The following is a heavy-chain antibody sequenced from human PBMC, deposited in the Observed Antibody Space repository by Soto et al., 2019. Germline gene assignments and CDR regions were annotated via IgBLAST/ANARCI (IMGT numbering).Heavy chain of an antibody. CDR2: ISTSSAYT. CDR3: ASEQWSSDVVYFDY. V-gene: IGHV3-11*06. J-gene: IGHJ4*02. Sequence: QVQLVESGGGLVKPGGSLRLSCVASEFTFNDYYMSWIRQVPGKGLEWIAYISTSSAYTHYADSVKGRFTISRDNAQNSLYLQMNSLRVEDTAVYYCASEQWSSDVVYFDYWGQGTLVTVSS. D-gene: IGHD2-8*01. CDR1: EFTFNDYY.